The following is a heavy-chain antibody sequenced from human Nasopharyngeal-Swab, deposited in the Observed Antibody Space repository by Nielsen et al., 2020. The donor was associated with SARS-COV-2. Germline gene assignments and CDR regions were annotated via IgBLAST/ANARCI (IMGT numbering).Heavy chain of an antibody. Sequence: GESLKISCAASGFTFSNYNMNWVRQAPGKGLEWVSSISSSTTYIYYADSVKGRFTISRDNAKNSLYLQMNSLRAEDTAVYYCARDGLDYDFWSAYFIDVWGQGTTVTVSS. V-gene: IGHV3-21*01. D-gene: IGHD3-3*01. CDR1: GFTFSNYN. CDR3: ARDGLDYDFWSAYFIDV. CDR2: ISSSTTYI. J-gene: IGHJ6*02.